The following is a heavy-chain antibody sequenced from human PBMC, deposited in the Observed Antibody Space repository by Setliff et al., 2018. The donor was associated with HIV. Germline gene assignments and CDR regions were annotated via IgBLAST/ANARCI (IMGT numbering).Heavy chain of an antibody. V-gene: IGHV1-8*02. D-gene: IGHD3-16*01. CDR3: ARGYASGSGSYYFDY. CDR1: GYAFATYD. CDR2: MNPYSGNT. J-gene: IGHJ4*02. Sequence: ASVKVSCKPSGYAFATYDINWVRQAAGQGLEWMGWMNPYSGNTGYAQKFRGRITMTRDTSRGTAHMELRSLRPDDTAVYFCARGYASGSGSYYFDYWGQGTLVTVSS.